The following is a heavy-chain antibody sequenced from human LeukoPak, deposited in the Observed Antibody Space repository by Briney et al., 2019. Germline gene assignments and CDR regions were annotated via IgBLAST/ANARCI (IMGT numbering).Heavy chain of an antibody. Sequence: SETLSLTCPVSGGSISSSSYYWGWLRQPPGKGLEWIGSINYSGSTYYNPTLKRRLTISEDTSKNQFSLKLSSVTAADTAVYYCARGKRWAAAGFRDWGRGTLVTVSS. V-gene: IGHV4-39*07. CDR1: GGSISSSSYY. CDR2: INYSGST. J-gene: IGHJ4*02. CDR3: ARGKRWAAAGFRD. D-gene: IGHD6-13*01.